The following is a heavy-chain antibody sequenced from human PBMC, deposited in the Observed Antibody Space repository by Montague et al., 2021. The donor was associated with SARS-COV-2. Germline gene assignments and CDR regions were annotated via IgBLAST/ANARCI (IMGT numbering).Heavy chain of an antibody. J-gene: IGHJ5*02. Sequence: TLSLTCSVSGGSISSGSYYWSWIRQPAGKGLEWIGRIYASGGANYNPSLNSRVTISVDTSKNQFSLNLTSVTAADTAVYYCARAALPGRQNWFDPWGQGTLVTVSS. CDR2: IYASGGA. D-gene: IGHD2-2*01. V-gene: IGHV4-61*02. CDR1: GGSISSGSYY. CDR3: ARAALPGRQNWFDP.